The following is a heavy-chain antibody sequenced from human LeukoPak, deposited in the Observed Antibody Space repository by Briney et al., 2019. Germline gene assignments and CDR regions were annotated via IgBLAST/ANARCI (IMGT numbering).Heavy chain of an antibody. Sequence: PSQTLSLTCTVSGASISSSVYYWSWIRQHPGKGLEWIAYISRSGDTYYNPSLKSRLIISIDTSTHQFFLRLTSVTAADTAVYYCAREGSSGYDFDYWGQGTLVTVSS. CDR1: GASISSSVYY. D-gene: IGHD5-12*01. J-gene: IGHJ4*02. CDR3: AREGSSGYDFDY. CDR2: ISRSGDT. V-gene: IGHV4-31*03.